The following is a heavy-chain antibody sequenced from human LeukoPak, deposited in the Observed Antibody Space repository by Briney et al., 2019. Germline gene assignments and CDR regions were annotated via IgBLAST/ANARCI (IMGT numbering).Heavy chain of an antibody. Sequence: GGSLRLSCAASGFTVSNNYMSWVRQAPGKGLEWVSVIYSGDDTYYADSVKGRFTISRDNSKNTLYLQMNSLRAGDTAVYYCARVAPSGGFFDYWGQGTLVTVSS. CDR3: ARVAPSGGFFDY. D-gene: IGHD3-16*01. CDR2: IYSGDDT. CDR1: GFTVSNNY. V-gene: IGHV3-66*01. J-gene: IGHJ4*02.